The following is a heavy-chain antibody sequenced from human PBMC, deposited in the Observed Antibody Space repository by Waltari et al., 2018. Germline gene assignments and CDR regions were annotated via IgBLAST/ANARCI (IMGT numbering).Heavy chain of an antibody. CDR1: GYTFTSYA. J-gene: IGHJ2*01. CDR3: AWTTVTTAWYFDL. CDR2: INAGNGNT. V-gene: IGHV1-3*01. D-gene: IGHD4-17*01. Sequence: QVQLVQSGAEVKKPGASVKVSCKASGYTFTSYAMHWVRQAPGQRLEWMGWINAGNGNTKYSQKFQGRVTITRDTAASTAYMELSSLRSEDTAVYYCAWTTVTTAWYFDLWGRGTLVTVSS.